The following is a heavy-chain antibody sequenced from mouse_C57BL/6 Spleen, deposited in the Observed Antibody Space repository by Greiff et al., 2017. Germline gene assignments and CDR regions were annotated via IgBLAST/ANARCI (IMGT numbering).Heavy chain of an antibody. CDR2: IYPGNSDT. CDR3: TRAYYYSRPHYYAMDY. V-gene: IGHV1-5*01. Sequence: SGTVLARPGASVKMSCKTSGYTFTSYWMHWVKQRPGQGLEWIGAIYPGNSDTSYNQKFKGKAKLTAVTSASTAYMELSSLTNEDSAVYYCTRAYYYSRPHYYAMDYWGQGTSVTVSS. J-gene: IGHJ4*01. CDR1: GYTFTSYW. D-gene: IGHD2-5*01.